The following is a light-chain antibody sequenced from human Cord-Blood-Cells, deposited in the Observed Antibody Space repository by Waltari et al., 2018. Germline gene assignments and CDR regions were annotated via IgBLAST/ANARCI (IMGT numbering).Light chain of an antibody. CDR3: QQYNSYRFT. Sequence: DIQMTQSPSTLSASVGDRVTITCRASPSISSWLAWYQQKPGKAPKLLIYDASSLESGVPSRFSGSGSGTEFTLTINSLQPDDFATYYCQQYNSYRFTFGPGTKVDIK. CDR1: PSISSW. CDR2: DAS. J-gene: IGKJ3*01. V-gene: IGKV1-5*01.